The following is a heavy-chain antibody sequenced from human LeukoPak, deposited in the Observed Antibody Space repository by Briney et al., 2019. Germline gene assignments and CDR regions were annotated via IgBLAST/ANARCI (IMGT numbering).Heavy chain of an antibody. J-gene: IGHJ5*02. CDR3: ARDGGLYYDSSGYYNWFDP. D-gene: IGHD3-22*01. Sequence: SETLSLTCTVSGGSISSYYWSWIRQPAGKGLEWIGRIYTSGSTNYNPSLKSRVTMSVDTSKNQFSLKLSSVTAADTAVYYCARDGGLYYDSSGYYNWFDPWGQGTLVTVSS. CDR1: GGSISSYY. V-gene: IGHV4-4*07. CDR2: IYTSGST.